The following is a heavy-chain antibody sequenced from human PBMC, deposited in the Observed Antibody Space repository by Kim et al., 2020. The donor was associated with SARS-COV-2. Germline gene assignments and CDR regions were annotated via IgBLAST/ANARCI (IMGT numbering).Heavy chain of an antibody. J-gene: IGHJ5*02. D-gene: IGHD2-2*01. Sequence: GGSLRLSCVGTGFTIKAYGMHWVRQAPGKGLEWVADISYDGTNKYYADSGKGRFTISRDNSKNTLYLQMDSLRPEDTAVYYCAKAQIVEVPCGKMWFDPWGHGNLVTVSS. CDR3: AKAQIVEVPCGKMWFDP. V-gene: IGHV3-30*18. CDR1: GFTIKAYG. CDR2: ISYDGTNK.